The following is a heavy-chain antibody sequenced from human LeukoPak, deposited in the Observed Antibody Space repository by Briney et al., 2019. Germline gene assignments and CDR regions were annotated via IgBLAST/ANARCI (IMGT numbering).Heavy chain of an antibody. V-gene: IGHV3-9*01. CDR2: ISWNSGSI. CDR1: GFTFDGYA. CDR3: AKDLSSTRSFSGWFDP. D-gene: IGHD2-2*01. Sequence: PGGSLRLSCAASGFTFDGYAMHWVRQAPGKGLEWVSGISWNSGSIGYADSVKGRFTISRDNAKNSLYLQMNSLRAEDTALYYCAKDLSSTRSFSGWFDPWGQGTLVTVSS. J-gene: IGHJ5*02.